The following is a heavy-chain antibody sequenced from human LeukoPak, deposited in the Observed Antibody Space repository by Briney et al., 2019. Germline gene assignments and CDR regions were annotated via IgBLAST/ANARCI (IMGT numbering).Heavy chain of an antibody. J-gene: IGHJ4*02. CDR1: GFTFSNYA. D-gene: IGHD3-10*01. V-gene: IGHV3-23*01. CDR3: AKHRMVRGVITDYYFDY. CDR2: ISGSDDST. Sequence: GGSLRLSCAASGFTFSNYAMSWVRQAPGKGLEWVSAISGSDDSTYYADSVKGRFTISRDNSKNTLYLQMNSLRAEDTAVYYCAKHRMVRGVITDYYFDYWGQGTLVTASS.